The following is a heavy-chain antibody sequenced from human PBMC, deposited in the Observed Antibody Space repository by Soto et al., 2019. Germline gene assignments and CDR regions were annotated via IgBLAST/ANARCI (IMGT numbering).Heavy chain of an antibody. V-gene: IGHV4-59*08. D-gene: IGHD2-21*02. J-gene: IGHJ4*02. CDR2: IYYSGST. CDR3: ARSIVVVTAADY. Sequence: SETLSLTCTVSGGSISIYYWSWIRQPPGKGLEWIGYIYYSGSTNYNPSLKSRVTISVDTSKNQFSLKLSSVTAADTAVYYCARSIVVVTAADYWGQGTLVTVSS. CDR1: GGSISIYY.